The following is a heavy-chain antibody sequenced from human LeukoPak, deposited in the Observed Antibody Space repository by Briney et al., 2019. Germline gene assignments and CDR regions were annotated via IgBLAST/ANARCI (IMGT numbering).Heavy chain of an antibody. CDR1: GFTVSSNY. V-gene: IGHV3-53*01. Sequence: GGSLRLSCAASGFTVSSNYMSWVRQAPGKGLEWVSVIYSGGSTYYADSVKGRFTISRDNSKNTLYLQMNSLRAEDTAVYYCATTVTTAVAGTFVYWGQGTLVTVSS. J-gene: IGHJ4*02. D-gene: IGHD4-17*01. CDR3: ATTVTTAVAGTFVY. CDR2: IYSGGST.